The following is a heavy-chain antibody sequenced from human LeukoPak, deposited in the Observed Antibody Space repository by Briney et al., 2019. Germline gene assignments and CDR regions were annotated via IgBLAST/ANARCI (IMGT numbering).Heavy chain of an antibody. CDR3: ANYIQRPPGMDV. J-gene: IGHJ6*02. D-gene: IGHD2-15*01. Sequence: GGSLRLSCAVSGLTFRDNRMIWVREAPEPRLEWVAVTAAADDVIQYADSVKGRFTISTDNSKNTVYLQMNSLRAEDTALYFCANYIQRPPGMDVWGQGTMVTVSS. CDR2: TAAADDVI. V-gene: IGHV3-23*01. CDR1: GLTFRDNR.